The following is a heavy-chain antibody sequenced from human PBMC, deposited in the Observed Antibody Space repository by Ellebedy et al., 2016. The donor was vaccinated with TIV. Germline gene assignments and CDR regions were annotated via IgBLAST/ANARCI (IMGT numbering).Heavy chain of an antibody. CDR2: VIPMLDIA. D-gene: IGHD1-26*01. J-gene: IGHJ3*01. CDR3: ARVSRWEAFDL. CDR1: GGTFSNYA. Sequence: SVKVSCXASGGTFSNYAISWVRQAPGQGLEWMGRVIPMLDIANYAQKFQGRLTFVADKSTSTAYMELSSLRSEDTAIYYCARVSRWEAFDLWGQGTRVTVSS. V-gene: IGHV1-69*04.